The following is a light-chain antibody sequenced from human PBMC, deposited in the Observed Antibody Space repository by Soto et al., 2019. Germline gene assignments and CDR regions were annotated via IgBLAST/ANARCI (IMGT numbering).Light chain of an antibody. Sequence: DIQLTQSSSTLSAFVGDRVTITCRASHSISGWLAWYQQKPGKAPKSLIYDSSILASGVPSRFSGSGFGTEFTLTISSLQPDDCATYYCQQYDSFRWTFGQGTKVDIK. V-gene: IGKV1-5*01. J-gene: IGKJ1*01. CDR2: DSS. CDR1: HSISGW. CDR3: QQYDSFRWT.